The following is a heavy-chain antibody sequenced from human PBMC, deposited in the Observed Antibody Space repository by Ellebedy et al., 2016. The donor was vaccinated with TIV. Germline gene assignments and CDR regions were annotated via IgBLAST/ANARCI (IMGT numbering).Heavy chain of an antibody. CDR1: GFIFSDYA. D-gene: IGHD2-2*01. J-gene: IGHJ5*02. CDR2: ISSSGSTI. CDR3: ARDTRFIDQQHNWFDP. V-gene: IGHV3-11*01. Sequence: GGSLRLSCAASGFIFSDYAMSWIRQAPGKGLEWVSYISSSGSTIYYADSVKGRFTISRDNAKNSLYLQMNSLRAEDTAVCYCARDTRFIDQQHNWFDPWGQGTLVTVSS.